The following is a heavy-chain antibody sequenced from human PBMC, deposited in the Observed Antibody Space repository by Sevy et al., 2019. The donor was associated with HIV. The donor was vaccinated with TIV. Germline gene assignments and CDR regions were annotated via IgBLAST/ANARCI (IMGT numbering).Heavy chain of an antibody. V-gene: IGHV3-48*02. CDR2: ISSSSSTI. J-gene: IGHJ4*02. CDR3: ATDKIFGVVRYY. CDR1: GFTFSSNS. D-gene: IGHD3-3*01. Sequence: EGSLRLSCAASGFTFSSNSMNWVRQAPGKELEWVSYISSSSSTIYYADSVKGRFTISRDNAKNSLYLQMNSLRDEDTAVYYCATDKIFGVVRYYWGQGTLVTVSS.